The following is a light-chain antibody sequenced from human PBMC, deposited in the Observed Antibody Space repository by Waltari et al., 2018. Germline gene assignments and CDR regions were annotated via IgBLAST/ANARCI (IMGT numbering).Light chain of an antibody. CDR3: QQTTEGT. CDR2: DAS. Sequence: DIQMTQSPSTLSASVGDRVIITCRASQSISNWLAWYQQKPGKAPKVLIYDASSLESGVPSSFSGSGSETEFTLTITSLQPDDFATYYCQQTTEGTFGQGTKVEI. J-gene: IGKJ1*01. V-gene: IGKV1-5*01. CDR1: QSISNW.